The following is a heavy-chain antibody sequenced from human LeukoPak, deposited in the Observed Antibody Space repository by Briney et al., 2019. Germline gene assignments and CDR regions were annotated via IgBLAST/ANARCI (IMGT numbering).Heavy chain of an antibody. CDR1: GFTFSSYS. Sequence: GGSLRLSCAASGFTFSSYSMNWVRQAPGKGLEWVSSISSSSSYIYYADSVKGRFTISRDNAKNSLYLQMNSLRAEDTAVYYCARYFDWLLYLDYWGQGTLVTVSS. V-gene: IGHV3-21*01. CDR3: ARYFDWLLYLDY. J-gene: IGHJ4*02. CDR2: ISSSSSYI. D-gene: IGHD3-9*01.